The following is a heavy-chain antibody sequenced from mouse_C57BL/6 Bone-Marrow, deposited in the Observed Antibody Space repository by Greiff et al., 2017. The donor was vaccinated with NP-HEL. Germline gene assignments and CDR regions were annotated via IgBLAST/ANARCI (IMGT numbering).Heavy chain of an antibody. J-gene: IGHJ1*03. CDR1: GFTFSDYG. CDR3: ARHPPYYGSSYLYFDV. D-gene: IGHD1-1*01. CDR2: ISNLAYSI. Sequence: EVQRVESGGGLVQPGGSLKLSCAASGFTFSDYGMAWVRQAPRKGPEWVAFISNLAYSIYYADTVTGRFTISRENAKNTLYLEMSSLRSEDTAMYYCARHPPYYGSSYLYFDVWGTGTTVTVSS. V-gene: IGHV5-15*01.